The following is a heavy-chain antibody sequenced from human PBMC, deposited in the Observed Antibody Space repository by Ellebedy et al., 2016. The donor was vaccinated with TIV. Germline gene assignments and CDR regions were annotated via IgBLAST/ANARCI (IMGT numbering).Heavy chain of an antibody. Sequence: GESLKISXAASGFTFSTFWMSWVRQAPGKGLEWVAKIKEDGSETYHVDSVKGRFTISRDNAKNSVYLQMNSLRAEDTAVYYCARGLNDWGQGTLVTVSS. CDR2: IKEDGSET. CDR3: ARGLND. D-gene: IGHD6-19*01. V-gene: IGHV3-7*03. CDR1: GFTFSTFW. J-gene: IGHJ4*02.